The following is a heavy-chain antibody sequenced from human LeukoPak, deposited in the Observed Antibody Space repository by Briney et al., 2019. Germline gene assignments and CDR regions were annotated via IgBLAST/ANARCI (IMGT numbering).Heavy chain of an antibody. CDR1: GFTFSSYS. J-gene: IGHJ4*02. CDR2: ISSSSSYI. D-gene: IGHD3-22*01. Sequence: PGGSLRLSCAASGFTFSSYSMNWVRQAPGKGLEWVPSISSSSSYIYYADSVKGRFTISRDNAKNSLYLQMNSLRAEDTAVYYCARDRGYYDSSGLLGYWGQGTLVTVSS. CDR3: ARDRGYYDSSGLLGY. V-gene: IGHV3-21*01.